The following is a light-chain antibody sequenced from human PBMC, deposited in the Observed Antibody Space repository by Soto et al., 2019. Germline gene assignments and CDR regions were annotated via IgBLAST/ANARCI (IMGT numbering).Light chain of an antibody. Sequence: EIVMTQSPATLSVSPGERATLSCRASQSVSNNLAWYQKKPGQAPRLLIYGASTRATGIPARFSGSGSGTDFTLTISRLQSEDFAFYYCQQYNNWWTFGQGTRVDIK. CDR1: QSVSNN. V-gene: IGKV3-15*01. J-gene: IGKJ1*01. CDR2: GAS. CDR3: QQYNNWWT.